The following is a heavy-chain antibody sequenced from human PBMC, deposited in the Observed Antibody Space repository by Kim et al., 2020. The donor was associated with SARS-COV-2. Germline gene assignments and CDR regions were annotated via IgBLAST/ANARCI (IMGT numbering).Heavy chain of an antibody. Sequence: GGSLRLSCAASGFTFSSYSMNWVRQAPGKGLEWVSSISSSSSYIYYADSVKGRFTISRDNAKNSLYLQMNSLRAEDTAVYYCARDSNYSLLWFGELSSNYYCYGMAVWGHGAPGTVSS. CDR1: GFTFSSYS. J-gene: IGHJ6*02. CDR3: ARDSNYSLLWFGELSSNYYCYGMAV. D-gene: IGHD3-10*01. V-gene: IGHV3-21*01. CDR2: ISSSSSYI.